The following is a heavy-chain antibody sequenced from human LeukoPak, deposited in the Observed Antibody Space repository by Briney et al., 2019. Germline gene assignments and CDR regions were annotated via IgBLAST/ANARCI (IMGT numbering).Heavy chain of an antibody. D-gene: IGHD5-18*01. CDR2: ISYDGSFA. J-gene: IGHJ4*02. Sequence: PGGSLRLSCTASGFTFNNYGMHWVRQAPGKGLEWVGVISYDGSFATYADSVRGRFTISRDNSENTMYLQMNSLRAEDTAVYYCARDPVDTAMVTLSYWGQGTLVTVSS. V-gene: IGHV3-30*03. CDR3: ARDPVDTAMVTLSY. CDR1: GFTFNNYG.